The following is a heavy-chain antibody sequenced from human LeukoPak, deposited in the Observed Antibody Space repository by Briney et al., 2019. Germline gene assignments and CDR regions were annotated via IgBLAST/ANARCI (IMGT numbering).Heavy chain of an antibody. CDR1: GGSISSGDYY. D-gene: IGHD3-3*01. V-gene: IGHV4-30-4*01. CDR2: IYYSGST. Sequence: SQTLSLTCTVSGGSISSGDYYWSWICQPPGKGLEWIGYIYYSGSTYYNPSLKSRVTISVDTSKNQFSLKLSSVTAADTAVYYCAREGAFWSGYYGMGHFDYWGQGTLVTVSS. CDR3: AREGAFWSGYYGMGHFDY. J-gene: IGHJ4*02.